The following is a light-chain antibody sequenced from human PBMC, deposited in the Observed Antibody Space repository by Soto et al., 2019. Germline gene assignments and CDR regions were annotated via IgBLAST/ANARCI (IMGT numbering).Light chain of an antibody. CDR1: QSVNKAY. Sequence: EIVLTQSPGTLALSPGDRATLSCRASQSVNKAYLVWYQVKPGQAPRRLIYGASSRATGIPARFSGSGSGTEFTLTISSLQSEDFAVYYCQQYGSSPPITFGQGTRLEIK. V-gene: IGKV3-20*01. J-gene: IGKJ5*01. CDR3: QQYGSSPPIT. CDR2: GAS.